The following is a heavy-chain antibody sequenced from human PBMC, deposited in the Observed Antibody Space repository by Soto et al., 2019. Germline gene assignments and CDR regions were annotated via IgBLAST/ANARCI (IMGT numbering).Heavy chain of an antibody. V-gene: IGHV1-3*01. D-gene: IGHD6-13*01. CDR2: INPDNGNT. CDR1: GYTFTRYT. Sequence: GSVKVSCKASGYTFTRYTMNCVRQAPGQRLEWMGWINPDNGNTKSSQKFQDRVIITRDTSASTAYMDLSSLRSEDTAVYYCARGIAARQRQRWGQETLVNISS. J-gene: IGHJ1*01. CDR3: ARGIAARQRQR.